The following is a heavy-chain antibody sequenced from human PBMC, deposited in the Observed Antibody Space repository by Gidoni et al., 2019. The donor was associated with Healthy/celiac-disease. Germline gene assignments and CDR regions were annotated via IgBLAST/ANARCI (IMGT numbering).Heavy chain of an antibody. V-gene: IGHV4-34*01. Sequence: QVQLQQWGAGLLKPSETLSLPCAVYGGSFSGYYWSWIRQPPGKGLEWIGEINHSGSTNYNPSLKSRVTISVDTSKNQFSLKLSSVTAADTAVYYCARIEAGIDYWGQGTLVTVSS. CDR1: GGSFSGYY. D-gene: IGHD6-19*01. CDR2: INHSGST. J-gene: IGHJ4*02. CDR3: ARIEAGIDY.